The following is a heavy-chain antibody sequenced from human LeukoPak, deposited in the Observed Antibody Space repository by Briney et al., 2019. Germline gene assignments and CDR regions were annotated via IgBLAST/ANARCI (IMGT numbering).Heavy chain of an antibody. CDR3: ARTYSSGWYGGYFDY. D-gene: IGHD6-19*01. Sequence: PSETLSLTCTVSGNSISSYYWSWIRQPAGKGLEWIGRIYTSGSTNYNPSLKSRVTISVDTSKNQFSLKLSSVTAADTAVYYCARTYSSGWYGGYFDYWGQGTLVTVSS. V-gene: IGHV4-4*07. CDR1: GNSISSYY. CDR2: IYTSGST. J-gene: IGHJ4*02.